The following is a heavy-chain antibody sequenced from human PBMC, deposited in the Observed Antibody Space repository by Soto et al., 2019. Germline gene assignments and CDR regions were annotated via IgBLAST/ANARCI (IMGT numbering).Heavy chain of an antibody. J-gene: IGHJ5*02. Sequence: EVQLLESGGGSVQPGGSLRLSCAGSGFTFSTYAMSWVRQAPGKGLEWVSATSGAGDTTYYADSVEGRFTISRDNSKNTLYLQMNSLRAEDMAVYYCGKDLSPWRVFGVGHWGQGTLVTVSP. D-gene: IGHD3-3*01. CDR3: GKDLSPWRVFGVGH. CDR2: TSGAGDTT. CDR1: GFTFSTYA. V-gene: IGHV3-23*01.